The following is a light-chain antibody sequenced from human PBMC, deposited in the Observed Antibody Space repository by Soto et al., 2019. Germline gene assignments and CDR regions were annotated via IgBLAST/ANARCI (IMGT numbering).Light chain of an antibody. Sequence: EIVLTQSPGTLSLSPGERATLSCRASQSVSSSSLAWYQQKPGQAPRLLIYGASSRATGIPDRFSGSGSGTDFTLTISRLEPEDLAEYYCQQYGNSPRPFGQGAKVEIK. CDR3: QQYGNSPRP. CDR2: GAS. V-gene: IGKV3-20*01. J-gene: IGKJ1*01. CDR1: QSVSSSS.